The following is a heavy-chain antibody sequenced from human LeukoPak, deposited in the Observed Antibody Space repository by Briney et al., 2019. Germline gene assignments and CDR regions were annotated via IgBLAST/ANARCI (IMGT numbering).Heavy chain of an antibody. Sequence: GESLNISCKGSGYSFTSYWIGWVRQMPGKGLEWMGIIYPGDSDTRYSPSFQGQVTISADKSISTAYLQWSSLKASDTAMYYCARLQSRPQHAFDIWGQGTMVTVSS. V-gene: IGHV5-51*01. CDR3: ARLQSRPQHAFDI. CDR1: GYSFTSYW. CDR2: IYPGDSDT. J-gene: IGHJ3*02. D-gene: IGHD1-1*01.